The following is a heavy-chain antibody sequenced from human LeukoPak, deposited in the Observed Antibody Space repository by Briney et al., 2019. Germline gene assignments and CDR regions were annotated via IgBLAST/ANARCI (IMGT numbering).Heavy chain of an antibody. CDR1: GGSISSYY. V-gene: IGHV4-59*08. Sequence: SETLSLTCTVSGGSISSYYWGWIRQPPGKGLEWIGYVYNSGSINYNPSLKSRVTISVDTSKNKFSLKLSSVTAADTAVYYCARRWGYCSGGSCSYYFDYWGQGTLVTVSS. J-gene: IGHJ4*02. CDR3: ARRWGYCSGGSCSYYFDY. D-gene: IGHD2-15*01. CDR2: VYNSGSI.